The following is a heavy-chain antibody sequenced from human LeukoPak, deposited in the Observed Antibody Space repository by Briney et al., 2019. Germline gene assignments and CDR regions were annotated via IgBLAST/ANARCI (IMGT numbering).Heavy chain of an antibody. D-gene: IGHD2-2*01. V-gene: IGHV3-23*01. CDR1: GFTFSSYA. CDR3: AKSRWGYCSSTPYY. Sequence: GGSLRLSCAASGFTFSSYAMSWVRQAPGKGLEWVSAISGSGGRTYYADSVKGRFTISRDNSKNTLYLQMNSLRAEDTAVYYCAKSRWGYCSSTPYYWGQGTLVTVSS. J-gene: IGHJ4*02. CDR2: ISGSGGRT.